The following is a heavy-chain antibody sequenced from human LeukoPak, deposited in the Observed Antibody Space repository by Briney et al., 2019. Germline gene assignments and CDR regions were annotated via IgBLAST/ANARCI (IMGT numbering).Heavy chain of an antibody. D-gene: IGHD3-9*01. CDR1: GGTFSSYA. V-gene: IGHV1-69*13. Sequence: ASVKVSCKASGGTFSSYAISWVRQAPGQGLEWMGGIIPIFGTASYAQKFQGRVTITADESTSTAYMELSSLRSEDTAVYYCARGVGYFDWLTLDYWGQGTLVTVSS. CDR3: ARGVGYFDWLTLDY. CDR2: IIPIFGTA. J-gene: IGHJ4*02.